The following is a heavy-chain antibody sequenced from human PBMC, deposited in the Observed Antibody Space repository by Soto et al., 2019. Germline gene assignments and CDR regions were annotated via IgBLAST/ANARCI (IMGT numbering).Heavy chain of an antibody. CDR2: INPNSGGT. D-gene: IGHD3-10*01. CDR1: GYTFTGYY. CDR3: ARDRTYYYGSEPDYYYYGMDV. Sequence: ASVKVSCKASGYTFTGYYMHWVRQAPGQGLEWMGWINPNSGGTNYAQKFQGWVTMTRDTSISTAYMELSRLRSDGTAVYYCARDRTYYYGSEPDYYYYGMDVWGQGTTVTVSS. J-gene: IGHJ6*02. V-gene: IGHV1-2*04.